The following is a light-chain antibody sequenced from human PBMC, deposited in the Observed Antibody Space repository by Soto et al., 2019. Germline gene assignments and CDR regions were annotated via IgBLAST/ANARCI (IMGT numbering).Light chain of an antibody. Sequence: QAVVTQPPSASGTPGQRVTISCSGSSSNIGSNYVYWYQQLPGTAPKLLIYRNNQRPSGVPDRFSGSKSGTSASLAISGLRSEGEADYYCAAWDDSLNGPIWVFGGGTQLTVL. V-gene: IGLV1-47*01. J-gene: IGLJ3*02. CDR3: AAWDDSLNGPIWV. CDR2: RNN. CDR1: SSNIGSNY.